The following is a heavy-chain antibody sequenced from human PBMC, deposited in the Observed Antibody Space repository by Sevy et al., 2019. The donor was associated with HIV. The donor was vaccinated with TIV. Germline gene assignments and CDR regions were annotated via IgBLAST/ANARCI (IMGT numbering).Heavy chain of an antibody. Sequence: GGSLRLSCVASGFTFSRYWMSWVRHAPVKGLEWVANIKQDGSDKEYVDSVKGRFTISRDNAKNSVYLQMNSLRDEDTAVYYCVRDGTKWPRGEGFDYWGQGIQVTVSS. D-gene: IGHD5-12*01. CDR2: IKQDGSDK. CDR3: VRDGTKWPRGEGFDY. V-gene: IGHV3-7*03. CDR1: GFTFSRYW. J-gene: IGHJ4*02.